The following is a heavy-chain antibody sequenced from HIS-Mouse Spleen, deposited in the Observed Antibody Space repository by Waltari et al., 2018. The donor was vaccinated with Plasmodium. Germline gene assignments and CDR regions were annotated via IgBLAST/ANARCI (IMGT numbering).Heavy chain of an antibody. J-gene: IGHJ4*02. V-gene: IGHV4-59*08. Sequence: QVQLQESGPGLVKPSETLSLTCTVSGGSISSYYWSWIRQPPGKGLEWIGYIYYSGSTHHNPAHKMRVTISVDTSKNQFSLKLSSVTAADTAVYYCARLRYSYGYFDYWGQGTLVTVSS. CDR3: ARLRYSYGYFDY. CDR1: GGSISSYY. D-gene: IGHD5-18*01. CDR2: IYYSGST.